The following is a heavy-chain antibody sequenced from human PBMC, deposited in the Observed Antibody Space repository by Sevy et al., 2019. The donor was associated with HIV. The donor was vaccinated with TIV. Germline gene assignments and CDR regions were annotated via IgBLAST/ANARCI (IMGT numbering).Heavy chain of an antibody. V-gene: IGHV3-7*03. D-gene: IGHD3-10*01. J-gene: IGHJ4*02. CDR1: GFIFINYW. Sequence: GGSLRLSCTGSGFIFINYWMTWVRQAPGRGLEWVANIKQDGSLKYYVDSVKGRFTISQDNAKNSVYLHMNNLRGEDTAVYYCSKEIFGSGSLWGQGALVTVSS. CDR2: IKQDGSLK. CDR3: SKEIFGSGSL.